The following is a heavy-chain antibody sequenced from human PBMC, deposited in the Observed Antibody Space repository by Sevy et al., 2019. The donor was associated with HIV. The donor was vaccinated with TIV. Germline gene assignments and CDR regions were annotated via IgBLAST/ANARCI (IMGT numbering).Heavy chain of an antibody. D-gene: IGHD5-12*01. CDR3: TRAPPVRSGDDSLNWFDP. J-gene: IGHJ5*02. CDR1: SGSISSYY. V-gene: IGHV4-59*01. CDR2: IHSSGTT. Sequence: SETLSLTCTVSSGSISSYYWSWIRQPPGKGLEYIGDIHSSGTTNYNPSLKSRVTISVDTSKNQFSLNLSSVTAADTAVYYCTRAPPVRSGDDSLNWFDPWGQRTLVTVSS.